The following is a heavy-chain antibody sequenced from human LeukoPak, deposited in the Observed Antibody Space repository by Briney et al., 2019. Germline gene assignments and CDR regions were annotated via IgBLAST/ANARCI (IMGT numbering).Heavy chain of an antibody. J-gene: IGHJ6*03. CDR2: ISSSSYI. CDR3: ARGGGDMTTVNNYYYYYYMDV. CDR1: GFTFSSYS. D-gene: IGHD4-17*01. Sequence: GGSLRLSCAASGFTFSSYSMNWVRQAPGKGLEWVSSISSSSYIYYADSVKGRFTISRDNAKNSLYLQMNSLRAEDTAVYYCARGGGDMTTVNNYYYYYYMDVWGKGTTVTVSS. V-gene: IGHV3-21*01.